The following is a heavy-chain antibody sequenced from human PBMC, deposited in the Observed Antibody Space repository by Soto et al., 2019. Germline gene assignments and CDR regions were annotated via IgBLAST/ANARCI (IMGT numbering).Heavy chain of an antibody. J-gene: IGHJ4*02. Sequence: SETLSLTCTVSGGSINDFYWSWIRQPPGKGLEWIGYIYCSGSTDYNPSLKGRVTISVDTSKNQFSLKLRSVTAADTAVYYCARVGGVAARTFDYWGQGTLGTVS. V-gene: IGHV4-59*01. CDR3: ARVGGVAARTFDY. CDR2: IYCSGST. CDR1: GGSINDFY. D-gene: IGHD6-6*01.